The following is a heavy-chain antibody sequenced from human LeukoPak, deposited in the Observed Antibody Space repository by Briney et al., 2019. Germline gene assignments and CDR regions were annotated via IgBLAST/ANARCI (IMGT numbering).Heavy chain of an antibody. D-gene: IGHD6-6*01. CDR2: INHSGST. CDR1: GGSISNYY. V-gene: IGHV4-34*01. CDR3: AREEYSSSSSSHYYYGMDV. Sequence: PSETLSLTCTVSGGSISNYYWSWIRQPPGKGLEWIGEINHSGSTNYNPSLKSRVTISVDTSKNQFSLKLSSVTAADTAVYYCAREEYSSSSSSHYYYGMDVWGQGTTVTVSS. J-gene: IGHJ6*02.